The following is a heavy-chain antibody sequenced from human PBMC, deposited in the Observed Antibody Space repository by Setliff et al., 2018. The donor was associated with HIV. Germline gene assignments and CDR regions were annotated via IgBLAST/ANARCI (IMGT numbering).Heavy chain of an antibody. CDR1: GGSISSSSDY. D-gene: IGHD3-9*01. CDR2: IYYSGST. J-gene: IGHJ6*03. CDR3: ASHQHNDTGYYYYYDYMAV. V-gene: IGHV4-39*07. Sequence: PSETLSLTCTVSGGSISSSSDYWGWIRQPPGKGLEWIGYIYYSGSTYYNPSLKSRITISVDTPKNQFSLKLSSVTAADTAVYYCASHQHNDTGYYYYYDYMAVWGRGTMVTVSS.